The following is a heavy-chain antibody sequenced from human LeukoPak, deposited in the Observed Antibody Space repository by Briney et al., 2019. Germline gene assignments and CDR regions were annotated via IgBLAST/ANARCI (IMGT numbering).Heavy chain of an antibody. D-gene: IGHD6-13*01. J-gene: IGHJ1*01. CDR3: ARQEAAVLFFQH. V-gene: IGHV4-39*01. CDR1: GFTFSSYW. Sequence: GSLRLSCAASGFTFSSYWMHWVRQSPGKGLEWIGSIYYSGTTHNNPTLKSRVTISVDTSKNQFSLKLSSVTAADTSVYNCARQEAAVLFFQHWGQGTLVTVSS. CDR2: IYYSGTT.